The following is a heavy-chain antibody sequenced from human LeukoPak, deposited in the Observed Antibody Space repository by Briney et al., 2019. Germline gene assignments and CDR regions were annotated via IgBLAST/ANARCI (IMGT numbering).Heavy chain of an antibody. Sequence: PSETLSLTCTVSGGSISSSNYYWGWIRRPPGKGLEWIGSFYYSGSTNYNPSLKSRVTIPIDTSKNQFSLKLTSVTAADTAVYYCARTRGNMVRSSYYPYGMDVWGQGTTVTVSS. J-gene: IGHJ6*02. CDR3: ARTRGNMVRSSYYPYGMDV. V-gene: IGHV4-39*07. CDR2: FYYSGST. CDR1: GGSISSSNYY. D-gene: IGHD3-10*01.